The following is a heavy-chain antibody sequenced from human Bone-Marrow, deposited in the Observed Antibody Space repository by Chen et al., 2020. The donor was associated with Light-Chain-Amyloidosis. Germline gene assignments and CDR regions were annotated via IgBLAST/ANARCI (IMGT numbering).Heavy chain of an antibody. D-gene: IGHD5-18*01. V-gene: IGHV1-2*02. CDR3: AKAAVDKPMGRYIWDF. CDR1: GYTFTGYY. Sequence: QVQLAQSGAEVKKPGASVKVSCKASGYTFTGYYIHWVRQAPGQGLEWMGWINPNSGGTNYAQNFQGRVTMTRDTSISTAYMELSRLRFDDTAVYYCAKAAVDKPMGRYIWDFWGQGTLVTVSS. CDR2: INPNSGGT. J-gene: IGHJ4*02.